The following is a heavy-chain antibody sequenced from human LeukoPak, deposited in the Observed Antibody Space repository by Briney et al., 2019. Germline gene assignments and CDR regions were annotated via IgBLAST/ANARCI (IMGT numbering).Heavy chain of an antibody. D-gene: IGHD4-17*01. J-gene: IGHJ3*02. CDR2: IWYDGSYK. CDR1: GFSFSDYG. V-gene: IGHV3-33*01. CDR3: ARSDGDYGIGAFDI. Sequence: PGGSLRLSCEASGFSFSDYGMHWVRQAPGKGLEWVAIIWYDGSYKYYADSVKGRFTVSRDNSKNTLYLQMNSLRAEDTAVYYCARSDGDYGIGAFDIWGQGTMVTVSS.